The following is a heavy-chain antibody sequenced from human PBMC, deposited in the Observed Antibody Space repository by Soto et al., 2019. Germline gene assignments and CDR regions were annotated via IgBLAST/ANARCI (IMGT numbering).Heavy chain of an antibody. D-gene: IGHD3-16*01. CDR3: ARGPSLGIPDAFDI. CDR1: GYTFTGYY. CDR2: INPNSGGT. V-gene: IGHV1-2*04. J-gene: IGHJ3*02. Sequence: ASVKVSCKASGYTFTGYYMHWVRQAPGQGLEWMGWINPNSGGTNYAQKFQGWVTMTRDTSISTAYMELNRLRSDDTAVYYCARGPSLGIPDAFDIWGQGTMVTVSS.